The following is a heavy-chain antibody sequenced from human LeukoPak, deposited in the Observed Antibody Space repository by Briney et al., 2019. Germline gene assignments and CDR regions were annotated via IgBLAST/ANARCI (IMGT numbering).Heavy chain of an antibody. CDR3: ARGDYFGSGTPRPLDYGMDV. V-gene: IGHV1-69*13. Sequence: SVKVSCKPSGGTFGSYAISWVRQAPGQGLEWVGGIIPLFGAPLYAQKFQGRVTITADERTSTVYMDLSSLRSDDTAVYYCARGDYFGSGTPRPLDYGMDVWGQGTTVTVSS. D-gene: IGHD3-10*01. CDR1: GGTFGSYA. CDR2: IIPLFGAP. J-gene: IGHJ6*02.